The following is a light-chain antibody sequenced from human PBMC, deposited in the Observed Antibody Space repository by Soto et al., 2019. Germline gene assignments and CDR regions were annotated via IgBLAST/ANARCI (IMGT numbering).Light chain of an antibody. J-gene: IGKJ4*01. CDR1: QSVSSN. CDR2: GAS. Sequence: EIVMTQSPATLSVSPGERATLSCRASQSVSSNLAWYQQKPRQAPRLLIYGASTRATGIPARFSGSGSGTEFPLTISSLQSEDFAAYYWQQYNNWPPLTFGGGNKVEIK. V-gene: IGKV3-15*01. CDR3: QQYNNWPPLT.